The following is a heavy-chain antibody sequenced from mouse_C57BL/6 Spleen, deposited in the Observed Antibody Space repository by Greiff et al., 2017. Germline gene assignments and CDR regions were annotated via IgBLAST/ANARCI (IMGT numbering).Heavy chain of an antibody. D-gene: IGHD2-4*01. CDR2: INPSSGYT. CDR1: GYTFTSYT. V-gene: IGHV1-4*01. Sequence: VQLQQSGAELARPGASVKMSCKASGYTFTSYTMHWVKQRPGQGLEWIGYINPSSGYTKYNQKFKDKATLTADKSSSTAYMQLSSLTSEDSAVYYCAYDYDDEGYAMDYWGQGTSVTVSS. J-gene: IGHJ4*01. CDR3: AYDYDDEGYAMDY.